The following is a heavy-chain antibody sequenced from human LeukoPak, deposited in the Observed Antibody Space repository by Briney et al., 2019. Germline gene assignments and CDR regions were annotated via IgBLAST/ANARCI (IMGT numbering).Heavy chain of an antibody. D-gene: IGHD6-13*01. CDR1: GGSISSYY. Sequence: PSETLSLTCTVSGGSISSYYWSWIRQPPGKGLECIGYIYYSGSTNYNPSLKSRVTISVDTSKNQFSLKLSSVTAADTAVYYCARDRPIAAAVDYYGMDVWGQGTTVTVSS. J-gene: IGHJ6*02. CDR2: IYYSGST. CDR3: ARDRPIAAAVDYYGMDV. V-gene: IGHV4-59*01.